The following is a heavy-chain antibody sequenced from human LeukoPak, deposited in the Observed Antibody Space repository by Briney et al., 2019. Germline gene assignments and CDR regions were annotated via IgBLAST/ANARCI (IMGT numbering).Heavy chain of an antibody. Sequence: PSETLSLTCTVSGGSISSYYWSWIRQPPGKGLEWIGYIYYSGSTNYNPSLKRRVTISVDTSKNQFSLKLSSVTAADTAVYYCARVPDRNSWYFDLWGRGTLVTVSS. CDR1: GGSISSYY. V-gene: IGHV4-59*08. J-gene: IGHJ2*01. CDR3: ARVPDRNSWYFDL. D-gene: IGHD2/OR15-2a*01. CDR2: IYYSGST.